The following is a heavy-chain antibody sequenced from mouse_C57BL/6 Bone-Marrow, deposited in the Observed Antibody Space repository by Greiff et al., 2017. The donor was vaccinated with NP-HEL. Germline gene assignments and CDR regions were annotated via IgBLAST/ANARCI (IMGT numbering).Heavy chain of an antibody. CDR3: TTYYYCSMRYFDV. J-gene: IGHJ1*03. CDR1: GFNIKDDY. D-gene: IGHD1-1*01. CDR2: IDPENGDT. Sequence: DVKLVESGAELVRPGASVKLSCTASGFNIKDDYMHWVKQRPEQGLEWIGWIDPENGDTAYASKFQGEATITADTSSNTAYLQRSSLTSEDTAVYYCTTYYYCSMRYFDVWGTGTTVTVSS. V-gene: IGHV14-4*01.